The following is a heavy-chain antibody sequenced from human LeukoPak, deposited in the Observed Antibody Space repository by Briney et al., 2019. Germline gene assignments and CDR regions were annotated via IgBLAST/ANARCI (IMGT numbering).Heavy chain of an antibody. CDR2: ISYSGGST. J-gene: IGHJ5*02. CDR3: ARAYSRNRFDP. CDR1: GFTFSSYA. V-gene: IGHV3-23*01. Sequence: PGGSLILSCAASGFTFSSYAMSWVRQAPGKGLDWVSAISYSGGSTYYVDSVKGRFTASRDNAKNTLHLQMNSLRAEDTAVYYCARAYSRNRFDPWGQGTLVTVSS. D-gene: IGHD5-12*01.